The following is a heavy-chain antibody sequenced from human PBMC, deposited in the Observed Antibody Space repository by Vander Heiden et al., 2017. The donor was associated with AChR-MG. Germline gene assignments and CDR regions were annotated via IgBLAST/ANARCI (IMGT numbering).Heavy chain of an antibody. CDR3: TTRGYSGYDDIDY. D-gene: IGHD5-12*01. Sequence: EVQLVESGGGLVKPGGSLRLSCAASGFTFSNAWMSWVRQAPGKGLEWVGRIKSKTDGGTTDYAAPVKGRFTISRDDSKNTLYLQMNSLKTEDTAVYYCTTRGYSGYDDIDYWGQGTLVTVSS. CDR2: IKSKTDGGTT. CDR1: GFTFSNAW. J-gene: IGHJ4*02. V-gene: IGHV3-15*01.